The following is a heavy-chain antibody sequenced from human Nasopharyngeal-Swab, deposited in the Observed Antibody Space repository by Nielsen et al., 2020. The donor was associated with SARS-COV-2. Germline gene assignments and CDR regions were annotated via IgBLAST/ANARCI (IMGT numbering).Heavy chain of an antibody. CDR2: VGSKGNNYAP. Sequence: GGSLRLSCAASGFTFSGSAIHWVPQAAGKGLEWVGRVGSKGNNYAPAYSPSVKGRFIIFRDDPTNTAYLQMNSLKTEDTAMYYCTRCGGGCYSGRDYWGQGTLVTVSS. CDR1: GFTFSGSA. CDR3: TRCGGGCYSGRDY. D-gene: IGHD2-15*01. J-gene: IGHJ4*02. V-gene: IGHV3-73*01.